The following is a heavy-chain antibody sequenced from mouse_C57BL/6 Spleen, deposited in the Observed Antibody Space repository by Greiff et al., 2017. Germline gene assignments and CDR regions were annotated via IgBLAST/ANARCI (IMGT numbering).Heavy chain of an antibody. Sequence: VQLQQSGAELVRPGASVKLSCTASGFNIKVDYMHWVKQRPEQGLEWIGWIDPENGDTEYASKFQGKATITADTSSNTAYLQLSSLTSEDTAVYYCTTTVRDYWGQGTTLTVSS. D-gene: IGHD1-1*01. CDR3: TTTVRDY. CDR2: IDPENGDT. V-gene: IGHV14-4*01. CDR1: GFNIKVDY. J-gene: IGHJ2*01.